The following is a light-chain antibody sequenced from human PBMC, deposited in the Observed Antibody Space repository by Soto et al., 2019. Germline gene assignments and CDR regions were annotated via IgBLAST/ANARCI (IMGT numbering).Light chain of an antibody. CDR2: AAS. Sequence: EIVLTQSPATLSVSPGERATLSCRASQSVSSNLAWYQQKTGQAPRLLIYAASTRATGIPARFSGSGSGTEFSLTISSLQSEDFAIYYCQQYNNWPSITFGQGTRLDIK. CDR3: QQYNNWPSIT. CDR1: QSVSSN. J-gene: IGKJ5*01. V-gene: IGKV3-15*01.